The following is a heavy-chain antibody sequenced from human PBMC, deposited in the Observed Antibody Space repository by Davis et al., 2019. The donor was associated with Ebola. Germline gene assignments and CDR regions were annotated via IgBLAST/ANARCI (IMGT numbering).Heavy chain of an antibody. D-gene: IGHD6-6*01. V-gene: IGHV3-13*01. J-gene: IGHJ4*02. CDR3: ARAHFGRSSFDY. Sequence: PGGSLRLSRAASGFTFSSYDMHWVRQVTGKGLEWVSAIGTAGDTYYPGSVKGRFTISRENAKNSLYLQMNSLRAGDTAVYYCARAHFGRSSFDYWGQGTLVTVSS. CDR2: IGTAGDT. CDR1: GFTFSSYD.